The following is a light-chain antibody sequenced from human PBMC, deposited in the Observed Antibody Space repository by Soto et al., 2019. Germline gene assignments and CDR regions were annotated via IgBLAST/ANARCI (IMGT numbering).Light chain of an antibody. CDR1: QSVRSN. J-gene: IGKJ1*01. CDR2: DAS. V-gene: IGKV3-15*01. Sequence: EIVLTQSPVTLSLSPGERATLSCRASQSVRSNYLAWYQQQPGQAPRLLISDASTRATSISARFSGSGSVTQFTLTISSLQSEDIALYYCHQYSKWPQTFGQGTKVDIK. CDR3: HQYSKWPQT.